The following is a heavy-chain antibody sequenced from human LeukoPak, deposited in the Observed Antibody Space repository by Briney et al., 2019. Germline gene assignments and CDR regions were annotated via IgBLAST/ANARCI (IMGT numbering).Heavy chain of an antibody. CDR3: AKDAVSGTPAFDI. Sequence: PSETLSLTCTVSGGSIRSYYWSWIRQPPGKGLEWIGCIYHSGSTNYNPSLKSRVTISVDTSKNQFSLKLSSVTAADTAVYYCAKDAVSGTPAFDIWGQGTMVTVS. CDR2: IYHSGST. CDR1: GGSIRSYY. V-gene: IGHV4-59*01. J-gene: IGHJ3*02. D-gene: IGHD1-14*01.